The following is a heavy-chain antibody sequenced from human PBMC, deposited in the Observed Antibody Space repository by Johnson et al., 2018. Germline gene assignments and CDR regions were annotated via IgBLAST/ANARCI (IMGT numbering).Heavy chain of an antibody. CDR3: ARDRGVGAPEYFQH. J-gene: IGHJ1*01. V-gene: IGHV1-69*09. D-gene: IGHD1-26*01. CDR1: GGTFSSYT. Sequence: QVQLVQSGAEVKKPGSSVKVSCKASGGTFSSYTISWVRQAPGQGLEWMGRIIPILDIANYAQKFQGRVTITADESTSTAYMELSSLRSEDTAVYYWARDRGVGAPEYFQHWGQGTLVTVSS. CDR2: IIPILDIA.